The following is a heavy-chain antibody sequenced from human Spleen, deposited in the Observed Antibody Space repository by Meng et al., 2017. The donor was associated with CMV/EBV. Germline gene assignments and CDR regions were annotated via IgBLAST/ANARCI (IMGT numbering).Heavy chain of an antibody. CDR2: IYHSGST. V-gene: IGHV4-38-2*02. D-gene: IGHD4-11*01. CDR3: ARDKEGLQDAFDI. J-gene: IGHJ3*02. CDR1: GGSISSGYY. Sequence: SETLSLTCTVSGGSISSGYYWGWIRQPPGKGLEWIGSIYHSGSTYYNPSLKSRVTISVDTSKNQFSLKLSSVTAADTAVYYCARDKEGLQDAFDIWGQGTMVTVSS.